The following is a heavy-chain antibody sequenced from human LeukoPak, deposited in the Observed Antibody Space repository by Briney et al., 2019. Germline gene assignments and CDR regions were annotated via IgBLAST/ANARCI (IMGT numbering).Heavy chain of an antibody. D-gene: IGHD2-15*01. V-gene: IGHV4-4*07. Sequence: SETLSLTCTVSGGSISSHYWSWIRQPAGKGLEWIGRIYTSGSSNNNPSLRSRVTMSVDSSKNQFSLKPSSVTAADTAVYYCGRDGNCSGGSCYAGKYYYYMDVWGKGTTVTVSS. CDR2: IYTSGSS. J-gene: IGHJ6*03. CDR1: GGSISSHY. CDR3: GRDGNCSGGSCYAGKYYYYMDV.